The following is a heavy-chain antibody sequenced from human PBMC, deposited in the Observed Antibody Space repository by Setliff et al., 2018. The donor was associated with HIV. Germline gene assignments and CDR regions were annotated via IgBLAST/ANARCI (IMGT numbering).Heavy chain of an antibody. J-gene: IGHJ5*02. CDR3: VALVPGGGGRGP. CDR1: GDSASNSRYY. CDR2: IHYDEKT. D-gene: IGHD2-15*01. V-gene: IGHV4-39*07. Sequence: PSETLSLTCTVSGDSASNSRYYWAWIRQPPGKGLEYIGSIHYDEKTYYDPSLKSRLTISLDTSRNQFSLQLTSVTAADTAIYYCVALVPGGGGRGPWGQGTLVTVSS.